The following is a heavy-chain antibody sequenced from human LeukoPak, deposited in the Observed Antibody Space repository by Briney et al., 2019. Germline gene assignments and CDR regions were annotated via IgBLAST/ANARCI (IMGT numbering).Heavy chain of an antibody. D-gene: IGHD6-19*01. CDR2: ISWDGGST. J-gene: IGHJ4*02. V-gene: IGHV3-43D*03. Sequence: PGGSLRLSCVGSGFTFGEYGMHWVRQAPGKGLEWVSLISWDGGSTYYADSVKGRFTISRDNSKNSLYLQMNSLRAEDTALYYCAKDPRKYSSGWPGLDYWGQGTLVTVSS. CDR1: GFTFGEYG. CDR3: AKDPRKYSSGWPGLDY.